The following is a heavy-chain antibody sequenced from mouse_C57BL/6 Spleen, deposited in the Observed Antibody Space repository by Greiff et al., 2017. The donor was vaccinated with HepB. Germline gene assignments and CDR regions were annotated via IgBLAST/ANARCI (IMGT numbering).Heavy chain of an antibody. V-gene: IGHV1-72*01. CDR3: ARRELGYDYDGSYAMDY. J-gene: IGHJ4*01. CDR2: IDPNSGGT. CDR1: GYTFTSYW. Sequence: VQLQQSGAELVKPGASVKLSCKASGYTFTSYWMHWVKQRPGRGLEWIGRIDPNSGGTKYNEKFKSKATLTVDKPSSTAYMQLSSLTSEDSAVYYCARRELGYDYDGSYAMDYWGQGTSVTVSS. D-gene: IGHD2-4*01.